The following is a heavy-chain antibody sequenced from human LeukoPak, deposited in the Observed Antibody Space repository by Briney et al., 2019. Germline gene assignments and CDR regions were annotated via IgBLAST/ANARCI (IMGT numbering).Heavy chain of an antibody. CDR1: GFSFSDYT. Sequence: GGSLRLSCAASGFSFSDYTMNWVRQAPGKGLEWVAVISYDGRNKYYADSVKGRFTISRDNSKNTLYVQMNSLRAEDTAVYYCARDRGDVVPAAMIYWGQGTLVTVSS. CDR2: ISYDGRNK. J-gene: IGHJ4*02. V-gene: IGHV3-30*03. D-gene: IGHD2-2*01. CDR3: ARDRGDVVPAAMIY.